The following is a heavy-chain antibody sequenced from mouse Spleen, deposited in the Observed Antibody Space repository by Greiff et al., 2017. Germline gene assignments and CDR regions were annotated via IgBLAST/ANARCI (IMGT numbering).Heavy chain of an antibody. Sequence: QVQLQQPGAELVRPGSSVKLSCKASGYTFTSYWMHWVKQRPVQGLEWIGNIDPSDSETHYNQKFKDKATLTVDKSSSTAYLQLSSLTSEDSAVYYCARGGLYYGDPYWYFDVWGAGTTVTVSS. D-gene: IGHD2-13*01. V-gene: IGHV1-52*01. J-gene: IGHJ1*01. CDR1: GYTFTSYW. CDR3: ARGGLYYGDPYWYFDV. CDR2: IDPSDSET.